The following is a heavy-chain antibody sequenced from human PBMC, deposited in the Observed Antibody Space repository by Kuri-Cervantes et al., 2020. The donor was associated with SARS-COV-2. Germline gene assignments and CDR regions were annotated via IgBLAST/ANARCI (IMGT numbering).Heavy chain of an antibody. CDR3: ARLAKMVRGVIGLDY. Sequence: GGSLRLFCKGSGYSFTSYWISWVRQMPGKGLEWMGRIDPSDSYTNYSPSFQGHVTISADKSISTAYLQWSSLKASDTAMYYCARLAKMVRGVIGLDYWGQGTLVTVSS. D-gene: IGHD3-10*01. CDR2: IDPSDSYT. V-gene: IGHV5-10-1*01. J-gene: IGHJ4*02. CDR1: GYSFTSYW.